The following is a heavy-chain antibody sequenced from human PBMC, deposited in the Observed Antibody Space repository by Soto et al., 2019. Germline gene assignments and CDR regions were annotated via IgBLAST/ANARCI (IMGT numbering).Heavy chain of an antibody. Sequence: QVLLQESGPGLVKPSQTLSVTCTVSGASISRGSYYWSWVRHHPGKGLEWIGYIHDSGTTYYNPSLKSRLLISLHTPSNQFSLKLPSVTAADTAGYYSARRRPPGTTSAFDFWGQGVMVTVSS. CDR2: IHDSGTT. CDR1: GASISRGSYY. J-gene: IGHJ3*01. CDR3: ARRRPPGTTSAFDF. D-gene: IGHD3-10*01. V-gene: IGHV4-31*03.